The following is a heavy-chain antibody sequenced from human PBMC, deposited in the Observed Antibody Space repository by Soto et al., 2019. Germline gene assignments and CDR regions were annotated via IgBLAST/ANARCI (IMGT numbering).Heavy chain of an antibody. Sequence: EVQLLESGGGLVQPGGSLRLSCAASGFTFSSYAMSWVRQAPGKGLEWVSAISGSGGSTYYADSVKGRFTISRDNSKNSLYLQMNSLRAEDTAVYYCANGYCSGGSCYYPIDYWGQGTLVTVYS. CDR3: ANGYCSGGSCYYPIDY. CDR1: GFTFSSYA. D-gene: IGHD2-15*01. J-gene: IGHJ4*02. V-gene: IGHV3-23*01. CDR2: ISGSGGST.